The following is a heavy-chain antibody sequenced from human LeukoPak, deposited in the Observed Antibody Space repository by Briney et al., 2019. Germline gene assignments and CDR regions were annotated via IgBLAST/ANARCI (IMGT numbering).Heavy chain of an antibody. Sequence: ASVKVSCKASGYTFTSYYMHWVRQAPGQGLEWMGIINPSGGSTSHAQKFQGRVTMTRDTSTSTVYMELSSLRSEDTAVYYCAREGDIVVVPARPFDYWGQGTLVTVSS. V-gene: IGHV1-46*01. CDR1: GYTFTSYY. CDR3: AREGDIVVVPARPFDY. CDR2: INPSGGST. J-gene: IGHJ4*02. D-gene: IGHD2-2*01.